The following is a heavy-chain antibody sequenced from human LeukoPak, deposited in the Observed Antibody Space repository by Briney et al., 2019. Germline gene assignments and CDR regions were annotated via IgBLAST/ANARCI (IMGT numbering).Heavy chain of an antibody. CDR2: LSHAGNT. J-gene: IGHJ4*02. CDR1: GDSVRNVFYY. D-gene: IGHD3-10*01. V-gene: IGHV4-39*01. CDR3: ARHKAPRRVGFDF. Sequence: SETLSLTCSVSGDSVRNVFYYWGWIRQPPGKGLEWVACLSHAGNTWYNPSLESRLSISVDTSKNQFSLKFSSVTAADTALYWCARHKAPRRVGFDFWGQGILVTVSS.